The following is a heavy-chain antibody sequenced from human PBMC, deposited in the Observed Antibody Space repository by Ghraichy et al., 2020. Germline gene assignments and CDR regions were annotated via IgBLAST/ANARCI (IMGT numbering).Heavy chain of an antibody. J-gene: IGHJ6*02. CDR2: ISFNSIAI. Sequence: ETLSLTCEGSGFTFSNYNMDWVRQAPGKGPEWVSYISFNSIAIYYADSVKGRFTISRDNARNSLYLQMNSLRDEDTAVYWCARDPNYKYGMDVWGQGTTVTVSS. CDR3: ARDPNYKYGMDV. CDR1: GFTFSNYN. V-gene: IGHV3-48*02.